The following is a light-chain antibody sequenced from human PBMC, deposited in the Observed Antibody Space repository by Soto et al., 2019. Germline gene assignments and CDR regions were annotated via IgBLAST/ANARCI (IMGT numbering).Light chain of an antibody. J-gene: IGKJ3*01. Sequence: AIRMTQSPSSFSASTGDRVTITCRASQGISSYLAWYQQKPGTAPKLLIYAASTLQSGVPSRFSGSGSGTDFTLTISCLQSEDFATYYCQQCYSYPFTFGPGTKVDIK. CDR2: AAS. CDR1: QGISSY. CDR3: QQCYSYPFT. V-gene: IGKV1-8*01.